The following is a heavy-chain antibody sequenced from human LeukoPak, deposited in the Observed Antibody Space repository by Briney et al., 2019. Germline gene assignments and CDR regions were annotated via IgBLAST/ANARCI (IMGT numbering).Heavy chain of an antibody. D-gene: IGHD5-24*01. V-gene: IGHV1-69*05. CDR1: GGTFSNYV. J-gene: IGHJ5*02. CDR3: ARDNSVRDEAWWFNP. CDR2: IIPNFGTS. Sequence: SVKVSCKASGGTFSNYVIIWLRQAPGQGLEWMGGIIPNFGTSKNAQKFQGRVTLTRDMSTSTDYLELSSLRSEDTAVYYCARDNSVRDEAWWFNPWGQGTLVTVSS.